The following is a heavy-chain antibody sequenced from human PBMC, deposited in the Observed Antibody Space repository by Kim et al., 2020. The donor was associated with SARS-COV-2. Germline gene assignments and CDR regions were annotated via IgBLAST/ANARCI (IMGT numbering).Heavy chain of an antibody. J-gene: IGHJ3*02. CDR3: AKVGGISAAAGVSDAFDI. CDR2: ISSSGSTI. V-gene: IGHV3-11*01. CDR1: GFTFSDYY. D-gene: IGHD6-13*01. Sequence: GGSLRLSCAASGFTFSDYYMSWIRQAPGKGLEWVSYISSSGSTIYYADSVKGRFTISRDNAKNSLYLQMNSLRAEDTAVYYCAKVGGISAAAGVSDAFDIWGQGTMVTVSS.